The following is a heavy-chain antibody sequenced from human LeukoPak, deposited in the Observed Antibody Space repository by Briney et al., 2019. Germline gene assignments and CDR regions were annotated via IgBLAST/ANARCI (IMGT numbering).Heavy chain of an antibody. V-gene: IGHV4-34*01. CDR2: INHSGST. CDR1: GGSFSGYY. J-gene: IGHJ5*02. CDR3: ARFTPRSHFTSTNWFDP. D-gene: IGHD2-2*01. Sequence: ASETLSLTCAVYGGSFSGYYWSWIRQPPGKGLEWIGEINHSGSTNYNPSLKSRVTISVDTSKNQFSLKLSSVTAADTAVYYCARFTPRSHFTSTNWFDPWGQGTLVTVSS.